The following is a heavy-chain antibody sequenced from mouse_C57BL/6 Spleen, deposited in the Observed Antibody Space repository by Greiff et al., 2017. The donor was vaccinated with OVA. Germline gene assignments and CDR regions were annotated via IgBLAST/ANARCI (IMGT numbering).Heavy chain of an antibody. CDR3: ARQGDGYPYWYFDV. CDR2: ISDGGSYT. Sequence: EVNLVESGGGLVKPGGSLKLSCAASGFTFSSYAMSWVRQTPEKRLEWVATISDGGSYTYYPDNVKGRFTISRDNAKNNLYLQMSHLKSEDTAMYYCARQGDGYPYWYFDVWGTGTTVTVSS. CDR1: GFTFSSYA. D-gene: IGHD2-3*01. V-gene: IGHV5-4*03. J-gene: IGHJ1*03.